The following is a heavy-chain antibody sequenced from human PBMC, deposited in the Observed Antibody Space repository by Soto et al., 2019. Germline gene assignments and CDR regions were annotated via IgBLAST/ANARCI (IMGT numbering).Heavy chain of an antibody. CDR1: GGSISSGGYS. D-gene: IGHD2-15*01. J-gene: IGHJ5*02. CDR3: ARGQVVAAQP. CDR2: IYHSGST. Sequence: QLQLQESGSGLVKPSQTLSLTCAVSGGSISSGGYSWSWIRQPPGKGLEWIGYIYHSGSTYYNPSLELRVTISVDRSKNPSSLKLSSVPAADTAVYSCARGQVVAAQPWGQGTLVTVSS. V-gene: IGHV4-30-2*01.